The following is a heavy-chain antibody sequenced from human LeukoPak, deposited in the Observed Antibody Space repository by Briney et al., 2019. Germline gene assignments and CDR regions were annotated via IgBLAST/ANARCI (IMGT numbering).Heavy chain of an antibody. CDR3: ARHPSKSSGSYYGAFDI. Sequence: SETLSLTCTVSGGSISSYYWSWIRQPRGKGLEWIGYIYYSGSTSYNPSLKSRVTISVDTSKNQFSLKLSAVTAADTAVYYCARHPSKSSGSYYGAFDIWGQGTTVTVSS. CDR1: GGSISSYY. D-gene: IGHD1-26*01. CDR2: IYYSGST. J-gene: IGHJ3*02. V-gene: IGHV4-59*08.